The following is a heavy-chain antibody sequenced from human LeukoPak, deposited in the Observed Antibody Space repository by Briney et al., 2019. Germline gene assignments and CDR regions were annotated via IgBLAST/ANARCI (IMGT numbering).Heavy chain of an antibody. V-gene: IGHV3-72*01. D-gene: IGHD6-13*01. CDR3: ARSYSSSWWDLSLNY. CDR2: IKNKAHSYTT. J-gene: IGHJ4*02. Sequence: GGSLRLSCAASGFTFSDHYMDWVRQAPGKGLEWVGRIKNKAHSYTTEYAASVKGRFTISRDDSENSLFLQMSGLRAEDTAVYYCARSYSSSWWDLSLNYWGQGTLVTVSS. CDR1: GFTFSDHY.